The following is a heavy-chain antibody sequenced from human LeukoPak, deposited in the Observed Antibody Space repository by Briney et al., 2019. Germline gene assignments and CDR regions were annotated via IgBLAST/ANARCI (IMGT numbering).Heavy chain of an antibody. CDR3: ARGFDSKSTYFDY. Sequence: SETLSLTCTVSGGSISSYYWNWIRQPPGKGLEWIGSISYSGSTKYNPSLKNRVTISLDTSKSQFSLKLRSVTAADTAVYYCARGFDSKSTYFDYWGQGTLVTVSS. D-gene: IGHD5-12*01. CDR2: ISYSGST. CDR1: GGSISSYY. V-gene: IGHV4-59*01. J-gene: IGHJ4*02.